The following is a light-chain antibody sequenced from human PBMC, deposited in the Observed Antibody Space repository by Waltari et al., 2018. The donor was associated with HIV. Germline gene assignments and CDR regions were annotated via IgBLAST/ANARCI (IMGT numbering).Light chain of an antibody. CDR2: AAS. CDR3: QQANRFPYT. Sequence: DIQMTQSPSSVSASVGDRVTITCRASQDITSYLIWYQQKPGKAPKLLIYAASSLQSGVPSRFSGSGYGTDFTLTISSLQPEDFATYYCQQANRFPYTFGQGTKSEIK. CDR1: QDITSY. J-gene: IGKJ2*01. V-gene: IGKV1-12*01.